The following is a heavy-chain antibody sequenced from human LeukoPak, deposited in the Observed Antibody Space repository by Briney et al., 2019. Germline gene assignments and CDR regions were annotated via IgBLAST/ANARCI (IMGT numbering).Heavy chain of an antibody. D-gene: IGHD3-3*01. V-gene: IGHV3-11*01. Sequence: GGSLRLSCAASGFTFSDYYMSWIRQAPGKGLEWVSYISSSVSNIYYADSVKGRFTISRDNAKNSLYLQMNSLRAEDTAVYYCAKDAYYDFWSGYYYFDYWGQGTLVTVSS. CDR2: ISSSVSNI. CDR1: GFTFSDYY. CDR3: AKDAYYDFWSGYYYFDY. J-gene: IGHJ4*02.